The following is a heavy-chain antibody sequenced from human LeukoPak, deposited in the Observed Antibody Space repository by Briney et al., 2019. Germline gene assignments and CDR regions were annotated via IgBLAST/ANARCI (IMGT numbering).Heavy chain of an antibody. CDR2: ISAYNGNT. Sequence: ASVKVSCEASGYTFTSYGISWVRQAPGQGLEWMGWISAYNGNTNYAQKLQGRVTMTTDTSTSTAYMELRSLRSDDTAVYYCARVALGPDAFDIWGQGTMVTVSS. J-gene: IGHJ3*02. D-gene: IGHD1-26*01. V-gene: IGHV1-18*01. CDR1: GYTFTSYG. CDR3: ARVALGPDAFDI.